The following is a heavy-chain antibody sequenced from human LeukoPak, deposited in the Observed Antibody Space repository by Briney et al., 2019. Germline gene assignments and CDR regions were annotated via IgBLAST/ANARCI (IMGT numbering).Heavy chain of an antibody. J-gene: IGHJ5*02. CDR2: INPSGGSP. D-gene: IGHD2-2*01. CDR1: GYTFISNY. Sequence: GASVKVSCKAYGYTFISNYLNWVRQAPGQGLEGVGIINPSGGSPSYAQKFQGRVTMTRDMSTSTVYMTLSSLKSEDTAVYYCARGGQVAPQPGNWFDPWGQGTLVTVSS. V-gene: IGHV1-46*01. CDR3: ARGGQVAPQPGNWFDP.